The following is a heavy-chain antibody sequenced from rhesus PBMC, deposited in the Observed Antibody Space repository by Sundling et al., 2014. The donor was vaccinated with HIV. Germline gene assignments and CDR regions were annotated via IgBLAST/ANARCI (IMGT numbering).Heavy chain of an antibody. V-gene: IGHV3-100*01. J-gene: IGHJ6*01. CDR3: IRSEGNWGDYYIYGLDS. Sequence: EVQLVESGGGLVKPGGSLRLSCVASGFTFSSYVMHWVRQAPGKGLEWVSVISESGGTTNYADSAKGRFTIFRDNAKNSLFLQMNSLRAEDTAVYYCIRSEGNWGDYYIYGLDSWGQGVVVTVSS. D-gene: IGHD3-34*01. CDR1: GFTFSSYV. CDR2: ISESGGTT.